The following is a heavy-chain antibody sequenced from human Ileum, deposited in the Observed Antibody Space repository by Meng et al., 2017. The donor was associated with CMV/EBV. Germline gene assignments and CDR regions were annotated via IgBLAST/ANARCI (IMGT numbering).Heavy chain of an antibody. CDR1: GYSFTSYW. D-gene: IGHD3-3*01. V-gene: IGHV5-51*01. Sequence: KVSCKGSGYSFTSYWIGWVRQMPGKGLEWMGIIYPGDSDTRYSPSFQGQVTISADKSISTAYLQWSSLKASDTAMYYCARSGGVVTDAFDIWGQGTRVTVSS. J-gene: IGHJ3*02. CDR3: ARSGGVVTDAFDI. CDR2: IYPGDSDT.